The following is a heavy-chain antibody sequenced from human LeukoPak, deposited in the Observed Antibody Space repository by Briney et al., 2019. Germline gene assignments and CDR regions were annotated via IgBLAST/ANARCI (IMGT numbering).Heavy chain of an antibody. V-gene: IGHV3-73*01. CDR1: GFTFSGSA. J-gene: IGHJ4*02. Sequence: GGSLRLSCAASGFTFSGSAMHWLRQASGKGLEWVGRIRSKANSYATAYAASVKGRFTISRDDSKNTAYLQMNSLKTEDTAVYYCTRHAGAETDYWSQGTLVTVSS. CDR3: TRHAGAETDY. CDR2: IRSKANSYAT. D-gene: IGHD4-17*01.